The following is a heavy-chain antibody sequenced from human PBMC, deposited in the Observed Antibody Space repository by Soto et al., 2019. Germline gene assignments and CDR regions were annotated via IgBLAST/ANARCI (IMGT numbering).Heavy chain of an antibody. J-gene: IGHJ4*02. CDR3: ARAGGGYCSGGSCYGFDY. D-gene: IGHD2-15*01. Sequence: ASVKVSCKASGGTFSSYAISWVRQAPGQGLEWMGGIIPIFGTANYAQKFQGRVTITADESTSTAYMELSSLRSEDTAVYYCARAGGGYCSGGSCYGFDYWGQGTLVTVSS. V-gene: IGHV1-69*13. CDR1: GGTFSSYA. CDR2: IIPIFGTA.